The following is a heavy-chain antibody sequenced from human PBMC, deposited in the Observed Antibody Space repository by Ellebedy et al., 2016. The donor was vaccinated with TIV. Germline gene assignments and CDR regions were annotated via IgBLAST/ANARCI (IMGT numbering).Heavy chain of an antibody. Sequence: GGSLRLXXKAFGYTFTNYWIGWVRQMPGKGLEWMGIIYPGDSETRYSPSFQGQVTISADKSISTAYLQWSSLKASDTAMYYCARWDHYSSSSRFDYWGQGTLVTVSS. D-gene: IGHD6-6*01. CDR3: ARWDHYSSSSRFDY. V-gene: IGHV5-51*01. CDR2: IYPGDSET. CDR1: GYTFTNYW. J-gene: IGHJ4*02.